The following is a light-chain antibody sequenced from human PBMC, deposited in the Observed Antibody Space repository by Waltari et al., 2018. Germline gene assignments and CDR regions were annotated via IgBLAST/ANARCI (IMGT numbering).Light chain of an antibody. CDR2: DAS. J-gene: IGKJ2*01. CDR3: QQYRDWYS. V-gene: IGKV3-15*01. CDR1: HGIGTN. Sequence: EIVMTQSPAILSVSPGAGANLSCRARHGIGTNLAWYQKKPGQAHRLLIYDASTRAPGIPARFTGGGSGTEFTLVINSLQSEDSALYFCQQYRDWYSFGQGTKLEIK.